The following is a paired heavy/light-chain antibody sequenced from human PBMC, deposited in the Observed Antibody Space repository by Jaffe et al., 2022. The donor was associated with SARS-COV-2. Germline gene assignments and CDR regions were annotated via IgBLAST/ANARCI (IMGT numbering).Light chain of an antibody. Sequence: DIQMTQSPSSLSASVGDRVTITCRASQTISNFLNWHQQKPGEAPKLLIYAASNLQSGVPSRFSGSGSGTDFTLTISSLQPDDFATYYCQQSYGAPYTFGQGTKLEIK. CDR2: AAS. J-gene: IGKJ2*01. CDR1: QTISNF. V-gene: IGKV1-39*01. CDR3: QQSYGAPYT.
Heavy chain of an antibody. CDR3: AHRGGQGNYWYFDI. V-gene: IGHV2-5*02. CDR1: GFSLSTSGVG. Sequence: QITLKESGPTLVKPTQTLTLTCTFSGFSLSTSGVGVGWIRQPPGKALEWLALIYWDADKRYSPSLESRLTITKDTSRNQVVLIMTNMDPVDTGTYYCAHRGGQGNYWYFDIWGRGSLVTVSS. D-gene: IGHD3-16*01. CDR2: IYWDADK. J-gene: IGHJ2*01.